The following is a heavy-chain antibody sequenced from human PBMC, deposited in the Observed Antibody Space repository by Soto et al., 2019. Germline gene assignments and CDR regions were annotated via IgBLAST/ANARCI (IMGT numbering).Heavy chain of an antibody. CDR3: ARADYYDRSGYLLPCGY. CDR2: MNPNSGNT. V-gene: IGHV1-8*01. Sequence: QVQVVQSGAEVKKPGASVKISCKASGYTFTSYDINWVRQATGQGLEWMGWMNPNSGNTGYAQKFQGRVTMTRNTSISTAYMELSSLRSEDTAVYYCARADYYDRSGYLLPCGYWGQGTLVTVSS. J-gene: IGHJ4*02. CDR1: GYTFTSYD. D-gene: IGHD3-22*01.